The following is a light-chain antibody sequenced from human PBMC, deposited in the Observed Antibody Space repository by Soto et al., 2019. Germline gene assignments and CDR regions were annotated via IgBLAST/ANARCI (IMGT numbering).Light chain of an antibody. V-gene: IGKV3-20*01. J-gene: IGKJ1*01. CDR3: QQYGSSGT. Sequence: EIVLTQSPGTLSLTPGERATLSSRASQSVSNNYLAWYQPKPGKAPRLLIYGASNRATGIPDRLSGGGSGTDFTLAIRRLEPEDFAVYYCQQYGSSGTFGQGTKVDIK. CDR1: QSVSNNY. CDR2: GAS.